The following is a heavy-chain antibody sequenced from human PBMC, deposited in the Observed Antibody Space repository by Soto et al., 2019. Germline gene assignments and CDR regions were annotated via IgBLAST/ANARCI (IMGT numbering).Heavy chain of an antibody. CDR3: ARGDCSGTNCYAFDI. Sequence: QVQLVESGGGVVQPRRSLRLSCAASGFTFRGYGMHWVRQAPGRGLEWVAVIWYDGSNKYYADSVKGRFIISRDNSNNTLYLQMNSLRAEDTAVYYCARGDCSGTNCYAFDIWGQGTMVTVSS. V-gene: IGHV3-33*01. D-gene: IGHD2-2*01. J-gene: IGHJ3*02. CDR2: IWYDGSNK. CDR1: GFTFRGYG.